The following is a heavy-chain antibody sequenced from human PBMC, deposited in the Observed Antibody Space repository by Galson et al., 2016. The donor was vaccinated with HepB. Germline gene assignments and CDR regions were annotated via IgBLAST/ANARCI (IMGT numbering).Heavy chain of an antibody. CDR3: ATDGNGYNSALDP. J-gene: IGHJ5*02. V-gene: IGHV1-69*13. CDR2: FVPMFGTT. D-gene: IGHD5-24*01. Sequence: SVKVSCKASGDSINKYSVNWVRQAPGQGLEWMGGFVPMFGTTTYAQSFQGRVTISADESTNIVHMEVHSLTLDDTAIYFCATDGNGYNSALDPWGQGTLVTVSS. CDR1: GDSINKYS.